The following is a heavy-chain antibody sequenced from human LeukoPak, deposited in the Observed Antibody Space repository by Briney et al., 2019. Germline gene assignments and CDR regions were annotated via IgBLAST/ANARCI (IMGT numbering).Heavy chain of an antibody. CDR1: GYTFTGYY. CDR2: INPNSGGT. Sequence: ASVKVSCKASGYTFTGYYMHWVRQAPGQGLEWMGWINPNSGGTNYAQKFQGRVTMTRDTSISTAYMELSRLRSDDTAVYYCARDRGDSSSWSGWFDPWGQGTLVTVSS. V-gene: IGHV1-2*02. D-gene: IGHD6-13*01. CDR3: ARDRGDSSSWSGWFDP. J-gene: IGHJ5*02.